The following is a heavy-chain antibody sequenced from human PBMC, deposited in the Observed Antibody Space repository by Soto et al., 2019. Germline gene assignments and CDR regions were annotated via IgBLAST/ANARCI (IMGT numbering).Heavy chain of an antibody. V-gene: IGHV4-34*01. CDR1: GGSFSGYY. J-gene: IGHJ4*02. D-gene: IGHD2-8*02. Sequence: QVQLQQWGAGLLKPSETLSLTCAVYGGSFSGYYWTWIRQPPGTGLEWIGEINHSGSTNYNPSLKSLVTISVDTSKNQFSLKLTSVTAADTAVYYCARDKITGFVDYWGQGTLVTVSS. CDR3: ARDKITGFVDY. CDR2: INHSGST.